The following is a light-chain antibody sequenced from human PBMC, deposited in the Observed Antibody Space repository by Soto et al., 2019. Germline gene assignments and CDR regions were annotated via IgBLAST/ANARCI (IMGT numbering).Light chain of an antibody. V-gene: IGKV3-20*01. CDR1: QSVSSTH. J-gene: IGKJ1*01. Sequence: EIVLTQSPGTLSLSPGERATLSCRASQSVSSTHLAWYQQKPGQAPRLLIFGASSRATGIPDRFSGSGSGTDFTLTISRLEPEDFAVYSCQHFGSSLWTFGQGTKVEIK. CDR3: QHFGSSLWT. CDR2: GAS.